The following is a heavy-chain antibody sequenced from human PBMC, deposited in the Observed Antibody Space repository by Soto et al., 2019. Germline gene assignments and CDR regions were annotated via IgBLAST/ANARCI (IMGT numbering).Heavy chain of an antibody. CDR2: TYYRSKWYN. V-gene: IGHV6-1*01. Sequence: TLSLTCAMSGDSVSSNSAAWNWIRQSPSRGLEWLGRTYYRSKWYNDYAVSVKSRITINPDTSKNQFSLQLNSVTPEDTAVYYCARAITELESKGFDYWGQGTLVTVS. J-gene: IGHJ4*02. D-gene: IGHD1-1*01. CDR3: ARAITELESKGFDY. CDR1: GDSVSSNSAA.